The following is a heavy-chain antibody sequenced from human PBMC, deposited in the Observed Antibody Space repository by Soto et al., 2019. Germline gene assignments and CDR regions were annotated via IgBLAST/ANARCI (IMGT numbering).Heavy chain of an antibody. V-gene: IGHV3-30-3*01. CDR3: ARDRGEQGDYVPSGGY. CDR1: GFTFSSYA. Sequence: HVQLVESGGGVVQPGRSLRLSCAASGFTFSSYAMHWVRQAPGKGLERVAVISYDGSNKYYADSVKGRFTISRDNSKNTLYLQMNSLRAEDTAVYYCARDRGEQGDYVPSGGYWGQGTLVTVSS. D-gene: IGHD4-17*01. CDR2: ISYDGSNK. J-gene: IGHJ4*02.